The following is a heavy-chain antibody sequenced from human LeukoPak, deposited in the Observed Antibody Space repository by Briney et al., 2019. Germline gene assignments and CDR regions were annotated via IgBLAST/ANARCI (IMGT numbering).Heavy chain of an antibody. Sequence: ASVKVSCKASGYTFTSYYMHWVQQPPGQGLEWMGIINPSGGSTSYAQKFQGRVTMTRDTSTSTVYMELSSLRSEDTAVYYCARAVSYIAAAGTGRDYWGQGTLVTVSS. CDR3: ARAVSYIAAAGTGRDY. J-gene: IGHJ4*02. V-gene: IGHV1-46*01. CDR1: GYTFTSYY. D-gene: IGHD6-13*01. CDR2: INPSGGST.